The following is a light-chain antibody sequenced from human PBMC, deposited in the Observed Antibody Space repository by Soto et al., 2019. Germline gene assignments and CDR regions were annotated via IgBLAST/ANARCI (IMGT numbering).Light chain of an antibody. CDR2: YDD. CDR1: SSNIGTHG. V-gene: IGLV1-36*01. J-gene: IGLJ3*02. Sequence: QSVLTQPPSASEAPRQRVTISCSGSSSNIGTHGVNWYQQLPGKAPQLLIYYDDLLPSGVSDRCSGSKSGTSAALAISGLQSEDEDDDYCAAWDDSLNGWVFGGGTKLTVL. CDR3: AAWDDSLNGWV.